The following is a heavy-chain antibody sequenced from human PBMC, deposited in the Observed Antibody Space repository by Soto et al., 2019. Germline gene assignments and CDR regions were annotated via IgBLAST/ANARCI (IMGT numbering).Heavy chain of an antibody. J-gene: IGHJ4*02. CDR3: ARCGGDCLYFDY. CDR2: IYYSGST. V-gene: IGHV4-59*01. CDR1: GGSISSYY. D-gene: IGHD2-21*02. Sequence: SETLSLTCTVSGGSISSYYWSWIRQPPGKGLEWIGYIYYSGSTNYNPSLKSRVTISVDTSKNQFSLKLSAVTAADTAVYYCARCGGDCLYFDYWGQGTLVTVSS.